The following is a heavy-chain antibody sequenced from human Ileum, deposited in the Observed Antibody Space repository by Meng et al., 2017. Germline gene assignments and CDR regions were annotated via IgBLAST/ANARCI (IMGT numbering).Heavy chain of an antibody. J-gene: IGHJ6*02. CDR3: ARDTWPGPAAIYCYYYGMDV. CDR2: ISAYNGNT. CDR1: GYTFTSYG. Sequence: ASVKVSCKASGYTFTSYGISWVRQAPGQGLEWMGWISAYNGNTNYAQKLQGRVTMTTDTSTSTAYMELRSLRSDDTAVYYCARDTWPGPAAIYCYYYGMDVWGQGTTVTVSS. V-gene: IGHV1-18*01. D-gene: IGHD2-2*01.